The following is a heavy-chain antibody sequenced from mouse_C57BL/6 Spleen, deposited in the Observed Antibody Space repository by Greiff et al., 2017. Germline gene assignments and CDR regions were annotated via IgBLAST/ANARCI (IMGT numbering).Heavy chain of an antibody. CDR2: IDPNSGGT. CDR3: ATGVYGSSYGYFDV. Sequence: QVQLQQPGAELVKPGASVKLSCKASGYTFTSYWMHWVKQRPGRGLEWIGRIDPNSGGTKYNEKFKSKATLAVDKPSSTAYMQLSSLRSEDSAVYYCATGVYGSSYGYFDVWGTGTTVTVSS. J-gene: IGHJ1*03. V-gene: IGHV1-72*01. CDR1: GYTFTSYW. D-gene: IGHD1-1*01.